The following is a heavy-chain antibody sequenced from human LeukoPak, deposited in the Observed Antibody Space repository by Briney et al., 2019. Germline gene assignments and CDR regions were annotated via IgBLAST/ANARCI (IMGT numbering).Heavy chain of an antibody. J-gene: IGHJ3*02. Sequence: SETLSLTCTVSGGSISSYYWSWIRQPAGKGLEWIGRIYTSGSTNYNPSLKSRVTMPVDTSKNQFSLKLSSVTAADTAVYYCARLRGSYGGDAFDIWGQGTVVTVSS. CDR3: ARLRGSYGGDAFDI. V-gene: IGHV4-4*07. D-gene: IGHD1-26*01. CDR1: GGSISSYY. CDR2: IYTSGST.